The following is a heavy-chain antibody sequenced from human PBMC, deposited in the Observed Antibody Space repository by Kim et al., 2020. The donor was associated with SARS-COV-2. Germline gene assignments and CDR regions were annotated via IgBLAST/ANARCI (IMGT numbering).Heavy chain of an antibody. D-gene: IGHD6-6*01. CDR1: GFTFDDYA. CDR3: AILGSSSSGGTFDS. CDR2: ISWNSGRI. J-gene: IGHJ4*02. V-gene: IGHV3-9*01. Sequence: GGSLRLSCAASGFTFDDYAMHWVRQAPGKGLEWVSGISWNSGRIVYADSVKGRFTISRDNAKNSLFLQMNSLRAEDTALYYCAILGSSSSGGTFDSWGQGTLVTVSS.